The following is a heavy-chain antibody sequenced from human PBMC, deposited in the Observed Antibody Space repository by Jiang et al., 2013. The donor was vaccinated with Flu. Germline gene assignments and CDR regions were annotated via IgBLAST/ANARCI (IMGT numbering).Heavy chain of an antibody. CDR1: GGSISSHY. CDR2: LFYRGST. J-gene: IGHJ3*02. CDR3: ARGGRAGDAFDI. V-gene: IGHV4-59*11. Sequence: KASETLSLTCTVSGGSISSHYWSWIRQPPGKRLEWIGYLFYRGSTNHNPSLKSRVTLSIDTSKSQFSLKLSSVTAADTAVYYCARGGRAGDAFDIWGQGTMVTVSS.